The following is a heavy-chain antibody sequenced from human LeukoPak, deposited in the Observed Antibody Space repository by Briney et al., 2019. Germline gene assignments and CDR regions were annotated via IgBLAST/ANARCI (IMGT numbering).Heavy chain of an antibody. CDR1: GGSISSYY. J-gene: IGHJ4*02. CDR3: ARHDPKDYYILDY. Sequence: PSETLSLTCTVSGGSISSYYWSWIRQPAGKGLESIGHISTSGSTNYNPSLKSRVTISVDTSKNQFSLKLSSVTAADTAVYYCARHDPKDYYILDYWGQGTLVTVSS. V-gene: IGHV4-4*08. D-gene: IGHD3-10*01. CDR2: ISTSGST.